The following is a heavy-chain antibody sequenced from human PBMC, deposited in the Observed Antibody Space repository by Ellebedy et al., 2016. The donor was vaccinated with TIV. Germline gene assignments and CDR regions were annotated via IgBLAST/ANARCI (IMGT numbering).Heavy chain of an antibody. V-gene: IGHV3-21*01. J-gene: IGHJ4*02. CDR3: ARGQLRLGELSLAPFDY. CDR2: ISSTGSHI. D-gene: IGHD3-16*02. Sequence: GESLKISCAASTFTVSYNYMNWVRQAPGKGLEWVSSISSTGSHIYYAHSLEGRFTISRDDAKMSLYLQMNSLRAEDTAVYYCARGQLRLGELSLAPFDYWGQGTLVTVSS. CDR1: TFTVSYNY.